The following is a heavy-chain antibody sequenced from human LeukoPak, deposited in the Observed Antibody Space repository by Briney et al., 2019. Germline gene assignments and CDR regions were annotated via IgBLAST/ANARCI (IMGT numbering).Heavy chain of an antibody. Sequence: PGGSLRPSCAASGFTFSSYGMNWVRQAPGKGLEWVSYISDSSSTIYYADSVKGRLTISRDNAKNSLYLQMNSLRAEDTAVYCCARWGATGYGDYWGQGTLVTVSS. J-gene: IGHJ4*02. CDR1: GFTFSSYG. CDR3: ARWGATGYGDY. CDR2: ISDSSSTI. D-gene: IGHD3-9*01. V-gene: IGHV3-48*03.